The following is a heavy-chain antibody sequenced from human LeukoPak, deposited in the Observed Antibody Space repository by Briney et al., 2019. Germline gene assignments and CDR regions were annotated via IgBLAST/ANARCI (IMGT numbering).Heavy chain of an antibody. D-gene: IGHD6-19*01. CDR1: GYRFTSYW. V-gene: IGHV5-51*01. CDR2: IYPGDSDT. CDR3: AGRQLDSSGWYARY. Sequence: GESLKISCKGAGYRFTSYWIVWVRPMPGKGLEWMGIIYPGDSDTRYSPSFQGQVTISADKSISTAYLQWSSLKASDTAMYYCAGRQLDSSGWYARYWGQGTLVTVSS. J-gene: IGHJ4*02.